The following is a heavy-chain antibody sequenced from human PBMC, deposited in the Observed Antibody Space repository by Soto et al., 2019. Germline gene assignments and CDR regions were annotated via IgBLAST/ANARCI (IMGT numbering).Heavy chain of an antibody. CDR1: GFTFRSYW. Sequence: VQLVESGGGLVQPGGSLRLSCAASGFTFRSYWMHWVRQAPGKGLVWVSRISSDGYSTSYADSVKGRFTISRDNAKNTLYLQMNSLRAEDTAVYYCARGGGSREDDASDIWGRGTMVTVSS. CDR2: ISSDGYST. CDR3: ARGGGSREDDASDI. V-gene: IGHV3-74*01. D-gene: IGHD2-15*01. J-gene: IGHJ3*02.